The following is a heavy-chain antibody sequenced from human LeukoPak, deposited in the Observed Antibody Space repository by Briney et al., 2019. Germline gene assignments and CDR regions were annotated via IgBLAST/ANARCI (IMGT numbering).Heavy chain of an antibody. Sequence: SPTLSLTCTVSGGSISSGDYYWSWIRQPPGKGLEWIGYIYYSGSTYYNPSLKSRVTISVDTSKNQFSLKLSSVTAADTAVYYCATSYGDYAAAFDIWGQGTMVTVSS. J-gene: IGHJ3*02. CDR3: ATSYGDYAAAFDI. CDR2: IYYSGST. CDR1: GGSISSGDYY. V-gene: IGHV4-30-4*01. D-gene: IGHD4-17*01.